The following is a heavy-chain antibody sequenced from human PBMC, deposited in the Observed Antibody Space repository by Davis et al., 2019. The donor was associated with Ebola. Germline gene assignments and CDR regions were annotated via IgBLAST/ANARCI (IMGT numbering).Heavy chain of an antibody. V-gene: IGHV3-7*03. CDR2: IKEDGSDT. J-gene: IGHJ6*02. Sequence: PGGSLRLSCAASGFTFRSYWMSWVRQAPGKGLEWVAKIKEDGSDTLEVDSVNGRFTLSRDNPKDSLYLQMNSLRAEDTAVSYCARGTRNMDVWGQGTTVTVSS. CDR3: ARGTRNMDV. CDR1: GFTFRSYW.